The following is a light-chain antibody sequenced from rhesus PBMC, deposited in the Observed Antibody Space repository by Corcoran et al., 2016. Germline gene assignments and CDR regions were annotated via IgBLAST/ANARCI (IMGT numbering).Light chain of an antibody. CDR2: GAS. J-gene: IGKJ4*01. CDR3: LQGYTTPLT. V-gene: IGKV1-94*01. CDR1: QDINRI. Sequence: DIQMTQSPSSLSASVGDRVTVTCRASQDINRILTWYQQKPGKAPTLLIYGASTLQPVVSSRFSSSGSGTDFTLTISSLQPEDVATYYCLQGYTTPLTFGGGTKVEIK.